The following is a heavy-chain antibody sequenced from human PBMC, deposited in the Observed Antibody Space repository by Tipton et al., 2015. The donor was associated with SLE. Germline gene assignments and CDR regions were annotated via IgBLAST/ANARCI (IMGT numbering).Heavy chain of an antibody. J-gene: IGHJ6*02. V-gene: IGHV3-7*01. CDR1: GFSFSNYW. D-gene: IGHD4-11*01. Sequence: GSLRLSCAASGFSFSNYWMSWVRQASGKGLEWVANIKQDGSEKYYVDSVKGRFTISRDNAKKSLYLQMNSLRADDTAVYYCASLSSNYGMDVWGQGTTVTVSS. CDR2: IKQDGSEK. CDR3: ASLSSNYGMDV.